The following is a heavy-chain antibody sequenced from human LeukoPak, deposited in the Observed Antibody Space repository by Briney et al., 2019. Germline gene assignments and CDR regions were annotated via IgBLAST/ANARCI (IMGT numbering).Heavy chain of an antibody. Sequence: GESLKISCKGFGYSFTTYWINWVRQVPGKGLEWMGIIYPGDSDTRYSPSFQGQVTISADKSISTAYLQWGSLKASDTAMYCCARLADYDSWERSFDIWGQGTMVTVSS. CDR1: GYSFTTYW. J-gene: IGHJ3*02. V-gene: IGHV5-51*01. D-gene: IGHD3-9*01. CDR2: IYPGDSDT. CDR3: ARLADYDSWERSFDI.